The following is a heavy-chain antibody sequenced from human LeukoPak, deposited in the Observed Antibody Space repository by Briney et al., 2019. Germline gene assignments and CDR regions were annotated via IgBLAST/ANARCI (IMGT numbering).Heavy chain of an antibody. V-gene: IGHV3-7*01. CDR2: IKQDGRES. CDR1: GFNFSTYS. D-gene: IGHD5-12*01. CDR3: ARGRWDGYDDLTYYYYMDV. J-gene: IGHJ6*03. Sequence: HSGGSLRLSCVASGFNFSTYSMNWVRQAPGKGLEWVANIKQDGRESYYVDSVKGRFTIFRDNAENSLYLQMNSLRDEDTAVYYCARGRWDGYDDLTYYYYMDVWGKGTTVTISS.